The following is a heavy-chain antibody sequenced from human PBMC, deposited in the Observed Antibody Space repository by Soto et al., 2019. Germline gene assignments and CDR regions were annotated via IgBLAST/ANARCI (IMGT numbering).Heavy chain of an antibody. CDR3: VRGPGEQLPSSPHFDS. CDR2: ISYSGNT. V-gene: IGHV4-31*03. J-gene: IGHJ4*02. CDR1: GGSISRGGVH. Sequence: NPSETLSLTCTVSGGSISRGGVHWSWIRQHPGKGLEWIGNISYSGNTYYNPSLKSRVSISVDTSKNQFSLRLRSVTAADTAVYYCVRGPGEQLPSSPHFDSWGQGTPVTVSS. D-gene: IGHD6-6*01.